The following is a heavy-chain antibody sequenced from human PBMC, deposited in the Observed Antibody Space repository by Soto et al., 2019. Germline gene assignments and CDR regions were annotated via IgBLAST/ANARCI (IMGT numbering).Heavy chain of an antibody. CDR1: GGSISSSNSY. CDR3: ARQEYYSWSCDYFDC. D-gene: IGHD1-26*01. J-gene: IGHJ4*02. V-gene: IGHV4-39*01. Sequence: SETLSLTCTVSGGSISSSNSYWGWIRQPPGKGLEWIGSIYHGGNTYYNPSLESRVTISVDTSRNQFSLRLSSVTAADTAAYYCARQEYYSWSCDYFDCWGQGTLVTVSS. CDR2: IYHGGNT.